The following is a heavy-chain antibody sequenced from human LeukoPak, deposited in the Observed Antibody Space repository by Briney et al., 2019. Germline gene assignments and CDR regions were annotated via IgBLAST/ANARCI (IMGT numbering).Heavy chain of an antibody. Sequence: SETLSLTCTVSGGSISDYYWSWTRQPPGKGLEWIGYIYYSGRTNYNPSLRSRVTISVDTSKSQFSLILTSMSAADTAVYYCARVDDSSVIDCWGQGTLVTVSS. V-gene: IGHV4-59*01. CDR3: ARVDDSSVIDC. CDR2: IYYSGRT. CDR1: GGSISDYY. D-gene: IGHD3-22*01. J-gene: IGHJ4*02.